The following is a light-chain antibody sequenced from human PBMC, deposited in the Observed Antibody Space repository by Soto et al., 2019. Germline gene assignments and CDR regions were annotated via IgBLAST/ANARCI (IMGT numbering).Light chain of an antibody. V-gene: IGLV2-8*01. CDR1: SSDIGRYNY. CDR2: EVT. J-gene: IGLJ2*01. CDR3: SSYADSNNLI. Sequence: QSALTQPPSASGSPGQSVTISCTGTSSDIGRYNYVSWYQQHPGKAPKLLISEVTKRPSGVPDRFSGSKSGNTASLTVSGLQAEDEADYYCSSYADSNNLIFGGGTKLTVL.